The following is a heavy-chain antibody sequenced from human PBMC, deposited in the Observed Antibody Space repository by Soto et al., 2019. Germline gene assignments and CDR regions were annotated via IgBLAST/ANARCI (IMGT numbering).Heavy chain of an antibody. CDR3: ASSMGRGGNDY. Sequence: EVQLVESGGGLVQPGGSLRLSCAASGFTFSDYWMSWVRQAPGKGLECVANIKTDGSEKYYVDPVKGRFTISRDNAKNSLYLQMNSLRAEETVVYYCASSMGRGGNDYWGQGTLVAVSS. J-gene: IGHJ4*02. CDR2: IKTDGSEK. D-gene: IGHD3-10*01. V-gene: IGHV3-7*05. CDR1: GFTFSDYW.